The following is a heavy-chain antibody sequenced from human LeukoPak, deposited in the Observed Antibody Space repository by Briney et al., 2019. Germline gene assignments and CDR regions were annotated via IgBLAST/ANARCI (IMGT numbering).Heavy chain of an antibody. V-gene: IGHV1-2*02. CDR1: EYTFIGYY. D-gene: IGHD4/OR15-4a*01. CDR2: INPNSGGT. J-gene: IGHJ3*02. Sequence: VASVKVSCKASEYTFIGYYIHWVRQAPGQGLEWMGWINPNSGGTNSAQNFQGRVTLSRDTSISTAYMELSRLRSDDTAVYYCAGFGADYQAFDIWGQGTMVTVSS. CDR3: AGFGADYQAFDI.